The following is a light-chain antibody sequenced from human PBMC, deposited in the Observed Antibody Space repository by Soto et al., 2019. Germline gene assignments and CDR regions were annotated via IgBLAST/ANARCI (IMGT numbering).Light chain of an antibody. V-gene: IGKV3-11*01. CDR3: QQRSNWPLTWT. CDR2: DAS. J-gene: IGKJ1*01. Sequence: EIVLTQPPATLSLSPGERATLSCRASQSVSSYLAWYQQKPGQAPRLLIYDASNRATGIPARFSGSGSGTDFTLTISSLEPEDFAVYYCQQRSNWPLTWTFGQGTKVDIK. CDR1: QSVSSY.